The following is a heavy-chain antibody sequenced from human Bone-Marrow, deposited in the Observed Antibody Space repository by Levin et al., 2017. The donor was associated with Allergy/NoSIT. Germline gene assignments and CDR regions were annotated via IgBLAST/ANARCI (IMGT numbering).Heavy chain of an antibody. J-gene: IGHJ4*02. CDR2: FDPEDGET. D-gene: IGHD3-3*01. V-gene: IGHV1-24*01. CDR1: GYTLTELS. Sequence: GASVKVSCKVSGYTLTELSMHWVRQAPGKGLEWMGGFDPEDGETIYAQKFQGRVTMTEDTSTDTAYMELSSLRSEDTAVYYCATVRTYYDFWSFDYWGQGPWSPSPQ. CDR3: ATVRTYYDFWSFDY.